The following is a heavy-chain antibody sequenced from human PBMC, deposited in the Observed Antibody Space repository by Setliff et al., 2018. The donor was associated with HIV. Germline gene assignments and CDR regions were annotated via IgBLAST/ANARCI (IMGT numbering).Heavy chain of an antibody. V-gene: IGHV4-4*08. Sequence: PSETLSLTCTVSGDSISSYYWSWIRQPPGKGLEWIGYIYTSGITDYNPSLKSRVTISGDTSKNQFSLKLSSVTAADTAVDYCARDPRGYYYGSGSCYMDVWGTGTTVTVSS. CDR3: ARDPRGYYYGSGSCYMDV. D-gene: IGHD3-10*01. J-gene: IGHJ6*03. CDR1: GDSISSYY. CDR2: IYTSGIT.